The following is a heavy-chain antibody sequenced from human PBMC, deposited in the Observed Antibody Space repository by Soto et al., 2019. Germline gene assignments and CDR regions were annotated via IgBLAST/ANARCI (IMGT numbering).Heavy chain of an antibody. J-gene: IGHJ4*02. CDR1: GFMFSNYW. CDR2: IDHDGPT. Sequence: EVQLVESGGGLVQPGGSLRLSCAGSGFMFSNYWMHWVRQAPGKGLEWVSRIDHDGPTDYADSVRGRFTVSRDNAENTLYLQMNSLRPEDTAVYYCVRDSHGDYWGQGTLVTVSS. CDR3: VRDSHGDY. V-gene: IGHV3-74*01.